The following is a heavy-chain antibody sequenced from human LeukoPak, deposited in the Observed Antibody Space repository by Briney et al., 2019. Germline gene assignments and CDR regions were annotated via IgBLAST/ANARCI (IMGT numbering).Heavy chain of an antibody. CDR3: ARGHKQWLLVIPFDY. D-gene: IGHD6-19*01. CDR1: GGSFSGYY. Sequence: PSETLSLTCAVYGGSFSGYYWSWIRQPPGKGLEWIGEINHSGSTNYNPSLKSRVTISVDTSKNQFSLKLSSVTAADTAVYYCARGHKQWLLVIPFDYWGQGTLVTVSS. CDR2: INHSGST. J-gene: IGHJ4*02. V-gene: IGHV4-34*01.